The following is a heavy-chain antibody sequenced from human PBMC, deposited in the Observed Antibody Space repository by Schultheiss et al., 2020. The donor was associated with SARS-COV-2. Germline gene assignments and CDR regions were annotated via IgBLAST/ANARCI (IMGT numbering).Heavy chain of an antibody. Sequence: SETLSLTCTVSGGSISSYYWSWIRQPPGKGLEWIGYIYYSGSTNYNPSLKSRVTISVDTSKNQFSLKLSSVTAADTAVYYCVRSRPVTTAYLDYWGQGTLVTVSS. D-gene: IGHD4-17*01. CDR2: IYYSGST. V-gene: IGHV4-59*12. J-gene: IGHJ4*02. CDR1: GGSISSYY. CDR3: VRSRPVTTAYLDY.